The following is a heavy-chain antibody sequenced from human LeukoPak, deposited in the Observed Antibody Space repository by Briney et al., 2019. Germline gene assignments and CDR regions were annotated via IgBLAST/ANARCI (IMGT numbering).Heavy chain of an antibody. D-gene: IGHD1-26*01. CDR3: ARRHKHYYQIDY. V-gene: IGHV1-46*01. Sequence: GASVKVSCKASGYTFTGYYMHWVRQAPGQGLEWMGMVNPSGGSTSYAQKFQGRVTITRDTSTTTVYMELSSLRSDDTAVFYCARRHKHYYQIDYWGQGTLVTVSS. CDR1: GYTFTGYY. J-gene: IGHJ4*02. CDR2: VNPSGGST.